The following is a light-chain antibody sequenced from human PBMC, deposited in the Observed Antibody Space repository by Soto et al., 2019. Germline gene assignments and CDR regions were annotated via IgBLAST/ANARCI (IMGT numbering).Light chain of an antibody. J-gene: IGKJ1*01. CDR3: QQYINLWT. V-gene: IGKV3D-15*01. CDR1: QSVDIN. Sequence: EIVLTQSPGTLSVSPGDRVTLSCRASQSVDINLAWYQQRAGQAPRLLIYQTSIRAAGIPARFSASGTGTDFTLTISSLQSEDFAVYYCQQYINLWTFGQGTKVDIK. CDR2: QTS.